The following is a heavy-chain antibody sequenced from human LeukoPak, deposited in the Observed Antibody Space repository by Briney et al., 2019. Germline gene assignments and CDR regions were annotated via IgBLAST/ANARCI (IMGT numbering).Heavy chain of an antibody. CDR1: GFTFDDYA. J-gene: IGHJ4*02. CDR2: ISWNSGSI. D-gene: IGHD6-13*01. CDR3: AKDAGYSSSWPDY. V-gene: IGHV3-9*01. Sequence: PGGSLRLSCAASGFTFDDYAMHWVRQAPGKGLEWVSGISWNSGSIGYADSVKGRFTISRDNAKNSLYLQMNSLRAEDTALYYCAKDAGYSSSWPDYWGQGTLVTVSS.